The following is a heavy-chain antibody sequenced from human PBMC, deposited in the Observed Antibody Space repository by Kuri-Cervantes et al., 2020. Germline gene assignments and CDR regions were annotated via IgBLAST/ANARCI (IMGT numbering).Heavy chain of an antibody. V-gene: IGHV4-59*12. CDR2: IYYSGST. CDR1: GGSISSYY. Sequence: SETLSLTCTVSGGSISSYYWSWIRQPPGKGLEWIGYIYYSGSTNYNPSLKSRVTISVDKSKNQFSLKLSSVTAADTAVYYCARDGTAVAGRGVFDYWGQGTLVTVSS. CDR3: ARDGTAVAGRGVFDY. D-gene: IGHD6-19*01. J-gene: IGHJ4*02.